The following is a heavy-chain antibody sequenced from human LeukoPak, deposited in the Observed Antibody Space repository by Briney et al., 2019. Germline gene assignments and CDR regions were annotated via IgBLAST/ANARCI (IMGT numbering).Heavy chain of an antibody. V-gene: IGHV3-66*01. CDR3: ARGLCSSGWSLFDY. D-gene: IGHD6-19*01. Sequence: GGSLRLSCAASGFTVSSNYMSWVRQAPGKGLEWVSVIYRGGSTYYADSVKGRFTISRDNSKNTLYLQMNSLRAEDTAVYYCARGLCSSGWSLFDYWGQGTLVTVSS. CDR2: IYRGGST. CDR1: GFTVSSNY. J-gene: IGHJ4*02.